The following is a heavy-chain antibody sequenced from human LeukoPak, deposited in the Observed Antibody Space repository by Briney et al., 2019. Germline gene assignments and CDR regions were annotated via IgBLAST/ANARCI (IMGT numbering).Heavy chain of an antibody. D-gene: IGHD6-13*01. J-gene: IGHJ4*02. V-gene: IGHV1-69*05. CDR3: ARDNTAGGPFDY. CDR2: IIPIFGTA. Sequence: GSSVKVSCKASGGTFSSYAISWVRQAPGQGLEWMGGIIPIFGTANYAQKFQGRVTMTRDTSTSAVYMELSSLRSEDTAMYYCARDNTAGGPFDYRGQGTLVTASS. CDR1: GGTFSSYA.